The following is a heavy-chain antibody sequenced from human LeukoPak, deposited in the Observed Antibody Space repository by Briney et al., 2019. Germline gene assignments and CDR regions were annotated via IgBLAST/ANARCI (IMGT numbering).Heavy chain of an antibody. J-gene: IGHJ4*02. V-gene: IGHV3-7*01. CDR3: ARDLGNYYGSGTKYYFDY. D-gene: IGHD3-10*01. CDR2: IKQDGSEK. CDR1: GFTFSSYA. Sequence: GSLRLSCAASGFTFSSYAMSWVRQAPGKGLEWVANIKQDGSEKYYVDSVKGRFTISRDNAKNSLYLQMNSLRAEDTAVYYCARDLGNYYGSGTKYYFDYWGQGTLVTVSS.